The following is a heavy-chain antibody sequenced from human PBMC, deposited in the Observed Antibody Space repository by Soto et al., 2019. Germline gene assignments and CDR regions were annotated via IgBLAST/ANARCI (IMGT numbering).Heavy chain of an antibody. CDR1: GFTFNYAW. CDR3: STDLFNKAWETLIGF. V-gene: IGHV3-15*07. J-gene: IGHJ4*02. D-gene: IGHD1-26*01. Sequence: EVELVESGGGLVKPGGSLRLSCAASGFTFNYAWMNWVRQAPGKGLEWVGRIKSKTDGGTADYAAPVKGRFTISRDDSKNTVYLQLNSLKTDDTAVYYCSTDLFNKAWETLIGFWGQGTLVTVSS. CDR2: IKSKTDGGTA.